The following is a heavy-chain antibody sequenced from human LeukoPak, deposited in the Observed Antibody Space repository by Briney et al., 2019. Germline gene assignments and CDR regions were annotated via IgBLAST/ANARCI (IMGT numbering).Heavy chain of an antibody. D-gene: IGHD6-19*01. CDR3: ARSRAVAGRVDY. CDR2: IYSGDST. V-gene: IGHV3-66*01. CDR1: GFTVSSNY. Sequence: SGGSLRLSCAASGFTVSSNYMSWVRQAPGKGLEWVSVIYSGDSTYYADSVKGRFTISRDNSKNTLYLQMNSLRAEDTAVYYCARSRAVAGRVDYWGQGTLVTVSS. J-gene: IGHJ4*02.